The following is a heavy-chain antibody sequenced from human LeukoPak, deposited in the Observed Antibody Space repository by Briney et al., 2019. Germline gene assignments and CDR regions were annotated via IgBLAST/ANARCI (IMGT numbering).Heavy chain of an antibody. CDR1: GFTFSSYS. CDR3: ARDLGSGYYYSYYFDY. V-gene: IGHV3-21*01. J-gene: IGHJ4*02. D-gene: IGHD3-22*01. CDR2: ISSSSSYI. Sequence: GGSLRLSCAASGFTFSSYSMNRVRQAPGKGLEWVSSISSSSSYIYYADSVKGRFTISRDNAKNSLYLQMNSLRAEDTAVYYCARDLGSGYYYSYYFDYWGQGTLVTVSS.